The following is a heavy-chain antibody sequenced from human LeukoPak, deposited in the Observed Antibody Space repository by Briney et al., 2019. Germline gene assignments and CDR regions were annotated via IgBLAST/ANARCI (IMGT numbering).Heavy chain of an antibody. V-gene: IGHV3-30*18. J-gene: IGHJ4*02. CDR2: ISYDGSDK. CDR1: GFTFNTYG. Sequence: PGGSLRLSCAASGFTFNTYGIHWVRQAPGKGLEWLAVISYDGSDKYYADSVKGRFTISRYNSKNTLYLQMNSLRTEDTAVYYCAKDIAAVPQIDYWGQGTLVTVSS. CDR3: AKDIAAVPQIDY. D-gene: IGHD6-13*01.